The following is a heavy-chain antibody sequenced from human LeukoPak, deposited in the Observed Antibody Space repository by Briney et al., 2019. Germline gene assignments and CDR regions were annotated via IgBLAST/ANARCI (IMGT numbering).Heavy chain of an antibody. D-gene: IGHD3-10*01. CDR2: IYYSWST. J-gene: IGHJ5*02. CDR3: ERGRIGWFER. CDR1: GGSISSYY. Sequence: PSETLSLTCTVSGGSISSYYWSWIRQPPGKGLEWIGYIYYSWSTNYNPSLKSRFTINVDTSKNQFSHKLSYVTAADNAVYYCERGRIGWFERWGNGTLVTVS. V-gene: IGHV4-59*01.